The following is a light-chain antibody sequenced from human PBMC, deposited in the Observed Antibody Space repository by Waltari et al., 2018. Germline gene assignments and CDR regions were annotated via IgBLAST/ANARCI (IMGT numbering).Light chain of an antibody. CDR1: QDISVF. V-gene: IGKV1-33*01. CDR2: DAS. Sequence: DIQMTQSPSSLSASLGERVTITCQASQDISVFLHWYQQKPGEAPNLLIYDASILQAGVPSRFSGGGSGTDFTLTISTLQPEDFATYYCQQSFTTLWTFGQGTEVEIK. CDR3: QQSFTTLWT. J-gene: IGKJ1*01.